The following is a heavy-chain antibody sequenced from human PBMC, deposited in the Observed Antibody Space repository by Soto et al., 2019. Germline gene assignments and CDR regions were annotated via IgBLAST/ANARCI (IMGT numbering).Heavy chain of an antibody. V-gene: IGHV4-59*12. CDR2: IYHSGST. J-gene: IGHJ6*02. CDR3: ARRMVRGVIIDYYYGMDV. Sequence: SETLSLTCTVSGGSISSYYWSWIRQPPGKGLEWIGEIYHSGSTNYNPSLKSRVTISVDKSKNQFSLKLSSVTAADTAVYYCARRMVRGVIIDYYYGMDVWGQGTTVTVSS. D-gene: IGHD3-10*01. CDR1: GGSISSYY.